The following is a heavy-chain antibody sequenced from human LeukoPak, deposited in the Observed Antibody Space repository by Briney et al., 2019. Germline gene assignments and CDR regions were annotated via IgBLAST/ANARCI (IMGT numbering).Heavy chain of an antibody. D-gene: IGHD1-26*01. Sequence: GASVKVSCKASGYTFTSSGISWVRQAPGQGLEWMGWISGYDGNTNYAQKLQGRVTMTTDTSTSTAYMELRSLDSDDTAVYYCARHQWVPAFDIWGQGTMVTASS. V-gene: IGHV1-18*01. J-gene: IGHJ3*02. CDR3: ARHQWVPAFDI. CDR2: ISGYDGNT. CDR1: GYTFTSSG.